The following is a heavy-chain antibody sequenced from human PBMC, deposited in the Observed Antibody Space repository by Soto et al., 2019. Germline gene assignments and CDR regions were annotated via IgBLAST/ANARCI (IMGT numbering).Heavy chain of an antibody. CDR1: GFTFSSSD. J-gene: IGHJ4*02. CDR2: IGTAGDT. Sequence: EVQLVESGGGLVQPGGSLRLSCAASGFTFSSSDMHWVRQGTGNGLEWVSAIGTAGDTYYPGSVKGRFTISRENAKNSLYLEMHSLRAGDTAVYYSARARYGGYSDYWGQGTLVTVSS. V-gene: IGHV3-13*01. CDR3: ARARYGGYSDY. D-gene: IGHD1-26*01.